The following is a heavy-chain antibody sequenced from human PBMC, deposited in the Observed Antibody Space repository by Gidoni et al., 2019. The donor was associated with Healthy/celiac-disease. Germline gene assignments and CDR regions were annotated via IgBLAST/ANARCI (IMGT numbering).Heavy chain of an antibody. CDR2: IYSGGST. CDR3: ASLRGGSADYYYGMDV. V-gene: IGHV3-53*04. J-gene: IGHJ6*02. CDR1: GFTVSSNY. Sequence: EVQLVESGGGLVQPGGSLRLSCAASGFTVSSNYMSWVRQAPGKGLEWVSVIYSGGSTYYADSVKGRFTISRHNSKNTLYLQMNSLRAEDTAVYYCASLRGGSADYYYGMDVWGQGTTVTVSS. D-gene: IGHD6-25*01.